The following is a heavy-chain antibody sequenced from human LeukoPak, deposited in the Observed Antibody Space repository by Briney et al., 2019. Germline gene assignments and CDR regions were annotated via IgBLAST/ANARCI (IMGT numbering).Heavy chain of an antibody. D-gene: IGHD1-1*01. J-gene: IGHJ4*02. CDR3: ARGNWYLDY. CDR2: IYYSGSI. CDR1: GGSISSYY. V-gene: IGHV4-59*01. Sequence: SETLSLICTVSGGSISSYYWSWIRQPPGKGLEWIGYIYYSGSINYNPSLKSRVTISVDTSKNQFSLKVSSVTAADTAVYYCARGNWYLDYGGQGTLVIVSS.